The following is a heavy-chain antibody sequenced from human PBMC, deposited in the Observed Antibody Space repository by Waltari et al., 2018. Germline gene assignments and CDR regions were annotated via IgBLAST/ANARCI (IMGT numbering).Heavy chain of an antibody. J-gene: IGHJ4*02. CDR3: VRDHWGPDY. V-gene: IGHV3-23*01. CDR1: GFNLSSYA. Sequence: EVQLSESGGGLVQPGGSLRLSCAASGFNLSSYAMSWVRQAPGKGLEGVSTIRGSAGSTYYADSVKGRFTISRDISKNTLFLQMNSLRADDTAMYYCVRDHWGPDYWGQGTLVTVSS. CDR2: IRGSAGST. D-gene: IGHD7-27*01.